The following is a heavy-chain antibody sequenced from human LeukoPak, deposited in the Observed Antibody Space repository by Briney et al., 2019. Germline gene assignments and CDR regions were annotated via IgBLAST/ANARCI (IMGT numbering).Heavy chain of an antibody. CDR3: ARGADSSGYYSIFYFDY. CDR2: IYYSGST. CDR1: GGSISSGAYY. J-gene: IGHJ4*02. V-gene: IGHV4-30-4*08. Sequence: SETLSLTCTVSGGSISSGAYYWNWIRQHPGKGLEWIGYIYYSGSTYYNASLKSRVTISVDTSKNHFSLKLSSVTSADTAVYYCARGADSSGYYSIFYFDYWGQGTLVTVSS. D-gene: IGHD3-22*01.